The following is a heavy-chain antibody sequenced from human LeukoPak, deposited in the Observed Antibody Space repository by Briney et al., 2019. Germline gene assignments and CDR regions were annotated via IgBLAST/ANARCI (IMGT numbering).Heavy chain of an antibody. J-gene: IGHJ4*02. CDR2: INHSGST. D-gene: IGHD6-19*01. CDR3: ARYSGWPTYYFDY. V-gene: IGHV4-34*01. Sequence: SETLSLTCAVYGGSFSGYYWSWIRQPPGKGLEWIGEINHSGSTNYNPSLKSRVTISVDTSKNQFSLKLSSVTAADTAVYYCARYSGWPTYYFDYWGQGTLVTVSS. CDR1: GGSFSGYY.